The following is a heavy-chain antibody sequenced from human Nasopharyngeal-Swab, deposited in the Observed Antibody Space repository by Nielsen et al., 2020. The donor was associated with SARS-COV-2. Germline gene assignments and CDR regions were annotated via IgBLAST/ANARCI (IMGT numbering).Heavy chain of an antibody. V-gene: IGHV4-30-4*01. Sequence: LRLSCTVSGGSISSGDYYWSWIRQPPGKGLEWIGYIYYSGSTYYNPSLESRLTISVDTSKNQFSLQLNSVTPEDTAVYYCARDREAARWPFDYWGQGTLVTVSS. D-gene: IGHD6-6*01. CDR3: ARDREAARWPFDY. J-gene: IGHJ4*02. CDR1: GGSISSGDYY. CDR2: IYYSGST.